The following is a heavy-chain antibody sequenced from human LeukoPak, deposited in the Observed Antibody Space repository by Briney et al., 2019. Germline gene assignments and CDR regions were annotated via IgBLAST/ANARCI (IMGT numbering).Heavy chain of an antibody. Sequence: PGGSLRLSCAASGFTFSSYGMHWVRQAPGKGLEWVAVISYDRSNKYYADSVKGRFIISRDNSKNTLYLQMNSLRAEDTAVYYCARDRGFIAVADNILYYYGMDVWGQGTTVTVSS. V-gene: IGHV3-30*03. D-gene: IGHD6-19*01. CDR2: ISYDRSNK. CDR3: ARDRGFIAVADNILYYYGMDV. CDR1: GFTFSSYG. J-gene: IGHJ6*02.